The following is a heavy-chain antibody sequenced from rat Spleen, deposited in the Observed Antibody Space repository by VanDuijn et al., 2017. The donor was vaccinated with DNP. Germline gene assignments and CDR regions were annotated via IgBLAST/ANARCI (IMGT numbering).Heavy chain of an antibody. CDR1: GFTFSNYD. D-gene: IGHD1-12*01. V-gene: IGHV5-25*01. Sequence: EVQLVESGGGLVQPGRSLKLSCAASGFTFSNYDMAWVRRTPTKGLEWVASISTSGGTTYYRDSVKGRFTVSRDNAISTLYLQMDSLGSEDTATYYCSRHRTIMPYYYAMDAWVQGASVTVSS. CDR2: ISTSGGTT. CDR3: SRHRTIMPYYYAMDA. J-gene: IGHJ4*01.